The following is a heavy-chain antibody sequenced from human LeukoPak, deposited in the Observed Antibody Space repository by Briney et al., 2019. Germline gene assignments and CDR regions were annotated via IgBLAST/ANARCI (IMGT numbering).Heavy chain of an antibody. D-gene: IGHD6-19*01. CDR3: VQTTGWPGFDY. V-gene: IGHV4-4*09. J-gene: IGHJ4*02. CDR2: IYNGVPT. Sequence: PSETLSLTCTTSGAPISRFYWSCVRQPPGKGLEWIGNIYNGVPTFFNPSLKSRVTLSVDTSKTQFSLQLASVTAADTAVYYCVQTTGWPGFDYWGQGILVTVSS. CDR1: GAPISRFY.